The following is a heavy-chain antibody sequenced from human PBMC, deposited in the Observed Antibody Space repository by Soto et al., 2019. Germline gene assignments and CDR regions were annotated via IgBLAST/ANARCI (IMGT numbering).Heavy chain of an antibody. Sequence: QVQLVESGGGVVQPGRSLRLSCAASGFTFSSYGMHWVRQAPGKGLEWVAVISFEGSNEYYADSVKGRFTISRDNSKNRLYLRMNRLRAEDTAVYYCVKPVSYDSSGPYYFDYWGQGALDTVSS. V-gene: IGHV3-30*18. CDR3: VKPVSYDSSGPYYFDY. CDR1: GFTFSSYG. D-gene: IGHD3-22*01. J-gene: IGHJ4*02. CDR2: ISFEGSNE.